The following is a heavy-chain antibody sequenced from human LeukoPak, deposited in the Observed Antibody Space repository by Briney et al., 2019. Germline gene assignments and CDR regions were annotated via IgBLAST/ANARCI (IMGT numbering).Heavy chain of an antibody. CDR1: GFTVSSNY. J-gene: IGHJ3*02. CDR2: IYSGGST. CDR3: ARHYDILTGYHYVGAFDI. Sequence: GGSLRLSCAASGFTVSSNYMSWVRQVPGKGLEWVSVIYSGGSTYYADSVKGRFTISRDNSKNTLYLQMNSLRAEDTAVYYCARHYDILTGYHYVGAFDIWGQGTMVTVSS. D-gene: IGHD3-9*01. V-gene: IGHV3-66*04.